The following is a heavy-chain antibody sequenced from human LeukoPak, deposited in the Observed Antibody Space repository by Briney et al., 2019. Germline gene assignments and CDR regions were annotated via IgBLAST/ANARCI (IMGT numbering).Heavy chain of an antibody. CDR1: GFTFSSYA. Sequence: PGGSLRLSCAASGFTFSSYAMSWVRQAPGKGLEWVSAISGSGGSTYYADSVKGRFTISRDNSKNTLYLQMNSLRAEDTAVYYCAKDLGSGWPPYWYFDLWGRGTLVTVSS. CDR3: AKDLGSGWPPYWYFDL. V-gene: IGHV3-23*01. J-gene: IGHJ2*01. CDR2: ISGSGGST. D-gene: IGHD6-19*01.